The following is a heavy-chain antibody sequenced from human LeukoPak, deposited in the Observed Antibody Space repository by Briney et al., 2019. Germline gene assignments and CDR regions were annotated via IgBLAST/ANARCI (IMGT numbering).Heavy chain of an antibody. CDR2: ISGSGGST. CDR3: AKDGVWSGYYRYFDY. V-gene: IGHV3-23*01. Sequence: GGSLRLSCAASGFTFSCYAMSWVRQAPGKGLEWVSAISGSGGSTYYADSVKGRFTISRDNSKNTLYLQMNSLRAEDTAVYYCAKDGVWSGYYRYFDYWGQGTLVTVSS. D-gene: IGHD3-3*01. CDR1: GFTFSCYA. J-gene: IGHJ4*02.